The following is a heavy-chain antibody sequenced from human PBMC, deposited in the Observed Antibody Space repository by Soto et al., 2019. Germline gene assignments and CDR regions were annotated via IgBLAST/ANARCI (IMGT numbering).Heavy chain of an antibody. J-gene: IGHJ6*03. CDR3: AREPSIAAVGIPLYSYYYMDV. CDR1: GDKFSSYT. CDR2: IVSFAGVP. V-gene: IGHV1-69*08. Sequence: QVQLVQSGAEVRNPGSSVKVSCRASGDKFSSYTISWVRQAPGQGLEWMGRIVSFAGVPIYAKIFQGRITITANSSSSTAYMELTSLTFDDTAVYYCAREPSIAAVGIPLYSYYYMDVWGEGTAVTVSS. D-gene: IGHD6-13*01.